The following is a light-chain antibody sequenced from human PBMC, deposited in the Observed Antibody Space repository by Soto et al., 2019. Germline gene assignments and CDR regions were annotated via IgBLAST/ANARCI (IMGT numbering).Light chain of an antibody. J-gene: IGLJ1*01. Sequence: QPVLTQPASVSGSPGQSITISCTGTSNDVGGYDYVSWYQQHPGKAPKLMIYDVSNRPSGVSNRFSGSKSGNTASLTISGLQAEDEADYYCSSYTSRSTHYVFGTGTKVTVL. CDR1: SNDVGGYDY. CDR2: DVS. CDR3: SSYTSRSTHYV. V-gene: IGLV2-14*01.